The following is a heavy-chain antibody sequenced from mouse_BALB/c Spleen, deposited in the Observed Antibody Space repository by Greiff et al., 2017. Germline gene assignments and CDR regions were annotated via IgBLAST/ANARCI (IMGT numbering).Heavy chain of an antibody. J-gene: IGHJ2*01. CDR3: ARQLGLFFDY. Sequence: EVQRVESGGGLVQPGGSLKLSCAASGFTFSSYGMSWVRQTPDKRLELVATINSNGGSTYYPDSVKGRFTISRDNAKNTLYLQMSSLKSEDTAMYYCARQLGLFFDYWGQGTTLTVSS. CDR2: INSNGGST. D-gene: IGHD3-1*01. CDR1: GFTFSSYG. V-gene: IGHV5-6-3*01.